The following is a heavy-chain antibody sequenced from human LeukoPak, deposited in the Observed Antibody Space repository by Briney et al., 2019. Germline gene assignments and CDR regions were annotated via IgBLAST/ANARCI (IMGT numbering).Heavy chain of an antibody. CDR3: VRDYNWGTDY. D-gene: IGHD7-27*01. CDR1: GFIFSNYG. J-gene: IGHJ4*02. Sequence: GGSLRLSCAAPGFIFSNYGMHWVRQAPGKGLEWVAYTRNDGGNKYYADSVKGRFTLSRDNSKNTVDLQMNSLRAEDTALYHCVRDYNWGTDYWGQGTLVTVSS. CDR2: TRNDGGNK. V-gene: IGHV3-30*02.